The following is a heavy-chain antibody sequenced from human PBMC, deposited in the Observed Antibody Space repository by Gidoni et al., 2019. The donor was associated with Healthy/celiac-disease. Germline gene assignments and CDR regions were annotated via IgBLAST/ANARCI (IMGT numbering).Heavy chain of an antibody. CDR1: GYTLTELS. Sequence: QVQLVQSGAEVKKPGASVKVSCQVSGYTLTELSMHWVRQAPGKGLEWMGGFDTEDGETIYAQKFQGRDTMTEDTSTDTAYMELSSLKSEDTAVYYCATKRPLAAAGSSWFDPWGQGTLVTVSS. CDR3: ATKRPLAAAGSSWFDP. CDR2: FDTEDGET. V-gene: IGHV1-24*01. D-gene: IGHD6-13*01. J-gene: IGHJ5*02.